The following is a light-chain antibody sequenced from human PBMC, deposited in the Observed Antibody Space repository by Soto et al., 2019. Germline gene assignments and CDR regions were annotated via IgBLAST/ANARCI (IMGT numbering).Light chain of an antibody. Sequence: DIVMTQSPDSLAVSLGERATINCKSSQSVLYSPNNKNYLAWYQQKPGQPPKLLIYWASTRESGVPDRFSGSGSGTDFTLTISSLQAEDLAFYYCQQYHSAPQSFGQGTKVDIK. V-gene: IGKV4-1*01. CDR3: QQYHSAPQS. J-gene: IGKJ1*01. CDR1: QSVLYSPNNKNY. CDR2: WAS.